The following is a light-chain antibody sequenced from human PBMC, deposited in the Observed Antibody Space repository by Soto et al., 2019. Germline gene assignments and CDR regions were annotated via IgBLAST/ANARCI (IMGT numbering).Light chain of an antibody. CDR2: STS. Sequence: EIVLTQSPGTLSLSPGERGTLSCRASQRFGSSNLAWYQQKPGQAPRLLIYSTSSRATGIPDRFSGSGSGTDFTLTISRLEHEDFAVYYCQQYGNSPWTFGQGTKADIK. J-gene: IGKJ1*01. V-gene: IGKV3-20*01. CDR3: QQYGNSPWT. CDR1: QRFGSSN.